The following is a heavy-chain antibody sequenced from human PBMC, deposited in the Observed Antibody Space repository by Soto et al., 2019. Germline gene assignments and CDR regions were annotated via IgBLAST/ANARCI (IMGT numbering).Heavy chain of an antibody. CDR2: VYYSGYT. Sequence: SETLSLTCTVSGGSMSPYYWSWIRQAPGVGLEWIAYVYYSGYTHYNPSLKSRVTISVDTSKNQFSLKLTSVTAADTAVYYCARGLATVEFDYWGTGALVTVYS. V-gene: IGHV4-59*01. CDR3: ARGLATVEFDY. CDR1: GGSMSPYY. J-gene: IGHJ4*02. D-gene: IGHD4-4*01.